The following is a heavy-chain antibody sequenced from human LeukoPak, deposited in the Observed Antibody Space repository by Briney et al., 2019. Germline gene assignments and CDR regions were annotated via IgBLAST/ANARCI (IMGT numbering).Heavy chain of an antibody. D-gene: IGHD6-19*01. CDR1: GGSFSGYY. J-gene: IGHJ4*02. CDR2: INHSGST. V-gene: IGHV4-34*01. CDR3: ARERWLVRVTFDY. Sequence: SETLSLTCAVYGGSFSGYYWSWIRQPPGKGLEWIGEINHSGSTSYNPSLKSRVTISVDTSKNQFSLKLSSVTAADTAVYYCARERWLVRVTFDYWGQGTLVTVSS.